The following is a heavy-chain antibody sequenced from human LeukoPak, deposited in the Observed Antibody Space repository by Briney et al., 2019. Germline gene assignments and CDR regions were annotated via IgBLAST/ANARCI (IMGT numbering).Heavy chain of an antibody. Sequence: SETLSLTCTVSGGSISSSSYYWGWIRQPPGKGLEWIGSIYYSGSTYYNPSLKSRVTISVDTSKNQFSLKLSSVTAADTAVYYCARNGSPGVRDFDYRGQGTLVTVSS. V-gene: IGHV4-39*01. CDR2: IYYSGST. CDR3: ARNGSPGVRDFDY. J-gene: IGHJ4*02. D-gene: IGHD1-26*01. CDR1: GGSISSSSYY.